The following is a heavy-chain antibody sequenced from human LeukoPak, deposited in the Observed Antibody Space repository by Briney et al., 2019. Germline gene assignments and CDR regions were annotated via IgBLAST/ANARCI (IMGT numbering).Heavy chain of an antibody. CDR3: ARGGGGGDDFDY. Sequence: SETLSLTCIVSGDSIGSYYWSWIRQPPGKGLEWIGYIYYNGNTNDNPSLKSRVTMSVDTSKNQFSLKLSSVTAAGTAVYYCARGGGGGDDFDYWGQGTLVTVSS. D-gene: IGHD3-16*01. CDR1: GDSIGSYY. J-gene: IGHJ4*02. V-gene: IGHV4-59*08. CDR2: IYYNGNT.